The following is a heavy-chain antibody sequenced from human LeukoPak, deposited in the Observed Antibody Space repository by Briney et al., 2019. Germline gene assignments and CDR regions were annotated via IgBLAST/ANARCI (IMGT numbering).Heavy chain of an antibody. J-gene: IGHJ4*02. Sequence: SETLSLTCTVSGGSISSYYWSWIRQPPGKGLEWIGYIYYSGSTNYNPSLKSRVTISVDTSKNQLSLKLGSVTAADTAVYYCARGGGSGSRPVDYWGQGTLVTVSS. V-gene: IGHV4-59*01. CDR2: IYYSGST. CDR3: ARGGGSGSRPVDY. D-gene: IGHD1-26*01. CDR1: GGSISSYY.